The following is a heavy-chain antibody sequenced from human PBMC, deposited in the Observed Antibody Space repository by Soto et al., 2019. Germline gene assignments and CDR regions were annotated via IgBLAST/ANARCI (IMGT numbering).Heavy chain of an antibody. CDR1: GFTFSGSA. D-gene: IGHD6-6*01. V-gene: IGHV3-73*01. Sequence: GGSLRLSCAASGFTFSGSAMHWVRQASGKGLEWVGRIRSKANSYATAYAASVKGRFTISRDDSKNTAYLQMNSLKTEDTAVYYCASPREYSSSRRYYYGMDVWGQGTTVTVSS. CDR2: IRSKANSYAT. J-gene: IGHJ6*02. CDR3: ASPREYSSSRRYYYGMDV.